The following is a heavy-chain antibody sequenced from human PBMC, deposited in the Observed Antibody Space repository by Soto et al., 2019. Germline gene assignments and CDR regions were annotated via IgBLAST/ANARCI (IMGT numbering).Heavy chain of an antibody. J-gene: IGHJ3*02. D-gene: IGHD3-3*01. CDR2: ISGSGGST. V-gene: IGHV3-23*01. CDR3: AKDPQFWSGYDAFDI. Sequence: GGSLRLSCAASGFTFSSYAMSWVRQAPGKGLEWVSAISGSGGSTYYADSVKGRFTISRDNSKNTLYMQMNSLRAEDTAVYYCAKDPQFWSGYDAFDIWGQGTMVTVSS. CDR1: GFTFSSYA.